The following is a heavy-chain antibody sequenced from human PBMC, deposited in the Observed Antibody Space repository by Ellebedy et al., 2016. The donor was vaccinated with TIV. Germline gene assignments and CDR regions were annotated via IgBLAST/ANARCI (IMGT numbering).Heavy chain of an antibody. CDR3: ARGSLEPRTSAFDI. CDR1: GYTFTSYA. J-gene: IGHJ3*02. CDR2: INAGNGDT. Sequence: ASVKVSCKASGYTFTSYAMHWVRQAPGQRLEWMGWINAGNGDTTYSQRFQGRVTITRDTSASTAYMELSSLRSEDTAVYYCARGSLEPRTSAFDIWGQGTMVTVSS. V-gene: IGHV1-3*01. D-gene: IGHD1-14*01.